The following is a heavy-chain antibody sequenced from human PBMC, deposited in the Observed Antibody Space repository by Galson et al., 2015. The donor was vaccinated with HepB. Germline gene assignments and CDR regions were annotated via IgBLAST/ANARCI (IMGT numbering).Heavy chain of an antibody. Sequence: SVKVSCKASGYIFTNYGLSWVRQAPGQGLEWMGWISPYKGDTKYAQKFQGRVTMTSDTSTSTAYMELRSLTSDDTAVFYCARVGGWSFADYIGEYFQHWGQGTLVTVSS. D-gene: IGHD4/OR15-4a*01. CDR3: ARVGGWSFADYIGEYFQH. CDR2: ISPYKGDT. V-gene: IGHV1-18*01. J-gene: IGHJ1*01. CDR1: GYIFTNYG.